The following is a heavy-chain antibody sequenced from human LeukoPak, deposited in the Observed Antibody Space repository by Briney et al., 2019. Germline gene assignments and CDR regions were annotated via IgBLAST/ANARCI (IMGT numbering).Heavy chain of an antibody. CDR1: GFTFSNYW. J-gene: IGHJ4*02. CDR2: IKQDGSEK. CDR3: ARGGHYGYSH. D-gene: IGHD5-18*01. V-gene: IGHV3-7*01. Sequence: GGSLRLSCAASGFTFSNYWMSWVRQAPGKGLEWVANIKQDGSEKYYVDSVKGRFTISRDNAKNSLYLQMNSLRAEDTAVYYCARGGHYGYSHWGQGTLVTVS.